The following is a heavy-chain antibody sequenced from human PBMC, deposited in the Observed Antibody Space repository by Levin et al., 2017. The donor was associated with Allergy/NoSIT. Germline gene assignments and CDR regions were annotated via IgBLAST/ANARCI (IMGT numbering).Heavy chain of an antibody. CDR2: ISYDGSNK. J-gene: IGHJ4*02. CDR1: GFTFSSYA. V-gene: IGHV3-30-3*01. D-gene: IGHD1-26*01. CDR3: ARDIIQHGVGATIFGANFDY. Sequence: GGSLRLSCAASGFTFSSYAMHWVRQAPGKGLEWVAVISYDGSNKYYADSVKGRFTISRDNSKNTLYLQMNSLRAEDTAVYYCARDIIQHGVGATIFGANFDYWGQGTLVTVSS.